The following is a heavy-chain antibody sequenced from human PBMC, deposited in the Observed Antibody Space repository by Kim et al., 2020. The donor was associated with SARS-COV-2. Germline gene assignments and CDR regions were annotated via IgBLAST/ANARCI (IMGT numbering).Heavy chain of an antibody. V-gene: IGHV4-30-2*04. D-gene: IGHD3-16*02. Sequence: PSLKSVVSISVDTSKNPFSLTLSSVTAADTAVYYCARLMGVIRRGSFDYWGQGTLVTVSS. CDR3: ARLMGVIRRGSFDY. J-gene: IGHJ4*02.